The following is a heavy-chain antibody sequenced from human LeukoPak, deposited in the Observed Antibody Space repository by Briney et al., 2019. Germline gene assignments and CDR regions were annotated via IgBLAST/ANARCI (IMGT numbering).Heavy chain of an antibody. D-gene: IGHD3-9*01. Sequence: GSLRLSCAASGFTFSSYAMSWVRQAPGKGLEWVSAISGSGGSTYYADSVKGRFTISRDNSKNTLYLQMNSLRAEDTAVYYCAKEVAYYDILTGYYLYAWFDPWGQGTLVTVSS. CDR2: ISGSGGST. CDR3: AKEVAYYDILTGYYLYAWFDP. V-gene: IGHV3-23*01. CDR1: GFTFSSYA. J-gene: IGHJ5*02.